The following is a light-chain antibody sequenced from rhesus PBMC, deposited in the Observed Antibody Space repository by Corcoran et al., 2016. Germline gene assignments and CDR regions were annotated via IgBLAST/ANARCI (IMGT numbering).Light chain of an antibody. CDR2: GTS. Sequence: QVILTQSPATLSLSPGERATLSCRASQSVGSSLAWYQQKPGQAPRPLIYGTSSRATDIPDRFSGSGSGTEFTITISSREPEDFAVYYCQKYNTSPRTFGQGTKGEIK. CDR1: QSVGSS. J-gene: IGKJ1*01. CDR3: QKYNTSPRT. V-gene: IGKV3-53*01.